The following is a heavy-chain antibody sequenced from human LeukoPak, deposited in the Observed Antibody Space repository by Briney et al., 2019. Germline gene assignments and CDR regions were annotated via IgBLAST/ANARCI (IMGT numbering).Heavy chain of an antibody. CDR3: ARQVVAVAGTGYFDY. CDR2: IYYSGST. CDR1: GGSIRSSSYY. Sequence: SGTLSLTCTVSGGSIRSSSYYWGWIRQPPGKGLQWIGSIYYSGSTYYNASLKSRGTISVDTSKNQFSLKLNSVTAADTAVYFCARQVVAVAGTGYFDYWGQGTLVTVSS. V-gene: IGHV4-39*01. J-gene: IGHJ4*02. D-gene: IGHD6-19*01.